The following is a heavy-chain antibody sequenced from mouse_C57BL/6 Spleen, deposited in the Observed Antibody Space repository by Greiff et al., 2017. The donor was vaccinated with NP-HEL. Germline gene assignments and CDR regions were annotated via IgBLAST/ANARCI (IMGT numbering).Heavy chain of an antibody. D-gene: IGHD1-1*01. J-gene: IGHJ4*01. Sequence: EVQLVESGGGLVKPGGSLKLSCAASGFTFSDYGMHWVRQAPEKGLEWVAYISSGSSTIYYADTVKGRFTISRDNAKNTLFLQMTSLRSEDTAMYDCARPGTTVVAYYAMDYWGQGTSVTVSS. CDR2: ISSGSSTI. CDR1: GFTFSDYG. CDR3: ARPGTTVVAYYAMDY. V-gene: IGHV5-17*01.